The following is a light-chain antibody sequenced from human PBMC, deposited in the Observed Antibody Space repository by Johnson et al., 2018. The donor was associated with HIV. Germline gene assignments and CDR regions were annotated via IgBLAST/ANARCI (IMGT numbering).Light chain of an antibody. CDR2: EHN. V-gene: IGLV1-51*02. CDR3: GPWDSSLSAPL. Sequence: QFVLTQPPSVSAAPGQRVTISCSGGIANIGNNYVSWYQQLPGTAPKLLIYEHNKRPSGIPDRFSGSKSGTSATLGITGLQTGDEADYYCGPWDSSLSAPLFETGTKVTVL. J-gene: IGLJ1*01. CDR1: IANIGNNY.